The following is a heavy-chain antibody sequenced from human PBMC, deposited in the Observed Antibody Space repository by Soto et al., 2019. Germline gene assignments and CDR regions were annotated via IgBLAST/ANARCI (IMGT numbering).Heavy chain of an antibody. D-gene: IGHD6-19*01. J-gene: IGHJ4*02. CDR3: AKDHPSNGWPAFDH. CDR2: IDAAGNT. V-gene: IGHV3-23*01. Sequence: EVQLLESGGGLVQPGGSLRLSCTASGFNFNYYAMSWVRQAPRKGLEWVSSIDAAGNTYHADSVKGRFTISSDRSKNTLYLQMNSVRADDTATYYCAKDHPSNGWPAFDHWGQGTLVTVSS. CDR1: GFNFNYYA.